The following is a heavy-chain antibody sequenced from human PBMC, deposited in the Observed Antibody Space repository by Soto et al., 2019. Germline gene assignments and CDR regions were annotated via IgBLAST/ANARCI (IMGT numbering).Heavy chain of an antibody. D-gene: IGHD1-20*01. Sequence: GGSLRLSCAASGFTFSSYAMHWVRQAPGKGLEWVAVISYDGSNKYYADSVKGRFTISRDNSKNTLYLQMNSLRAEDTAVYYCARTPLTYNWNAKDYWGQGTQVTVSS. CDR2: ISYDGSNK. CDR1: GFTFSSYA. V-gene: IGHV3-30-3*01. J-gene: IGHJ4*02. CDR3: ARTPLTYNWNAKDY.